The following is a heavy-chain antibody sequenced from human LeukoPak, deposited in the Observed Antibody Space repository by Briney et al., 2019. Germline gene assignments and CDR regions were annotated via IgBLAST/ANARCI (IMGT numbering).Heavy chain of an antibody. Sequence: SETLSLTCAVYGGSFSGYYWTLIRQTPGKGLEGIGEISHTGLTGSNPSLKSRVTIFVDSSKKQFSLRMTSVTTADTGVYYCARVPDITARPCDTWGPGTLVTVSS. CDR3: ARVPDITARPCDT. CDR2: ISHTGLT. CDR1: GGSFSGYY. J-gene: IGHJ5*02. D-gene: IGHD1-1*01. V-gene: IGHV4-34*01.